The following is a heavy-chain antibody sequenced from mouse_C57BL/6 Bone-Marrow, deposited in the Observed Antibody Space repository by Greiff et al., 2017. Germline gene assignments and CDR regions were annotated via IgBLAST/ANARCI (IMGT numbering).Heavy chain of an antibody. CDR3: AREGVTTAMDY. D-gene: IGHD2-3*01. J-gene: IGHJ4*01. CDR1: GFTFSSYA. CDR2: ISDGGSYT. V-gene: IGHV5-4*03. Sequence: EVKVVESGGGLVKPGGSLKLSCAASGFTFSSYAMSWVRQTPEKRLEWVATISDGGSYTYYPANVKGRFTISRDNSKNNLYLQMSHLKSEDTAMYYCAREGVTTAMDYWGQGTSVTVSS.